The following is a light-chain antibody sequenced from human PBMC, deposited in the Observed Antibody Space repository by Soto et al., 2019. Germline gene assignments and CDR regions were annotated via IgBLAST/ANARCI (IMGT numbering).Light chain of an antibody. CDR1: NSNIGGNY. Sequence: QAVVTQPPSASGTPGQRVTISCSGSNSNIGGNYVYWYQQLPGTAPKLLIYRNNQRPSGVPDRFSGSKSGTSASLAISGLRSEDEADYYCAAWDDSLSAHVVFGGGTKLTVL. CDR3: AAWDDSLSAHVV. J-gene: IGLJ2*01. CDR2: RNN. V-gene: IGLV1-47*01.